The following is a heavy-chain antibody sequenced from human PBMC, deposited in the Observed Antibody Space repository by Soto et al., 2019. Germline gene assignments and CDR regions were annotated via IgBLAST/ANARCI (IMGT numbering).Heavy chain of an antibody. CDR3: ARTSVAQSEDYFDY. D-gene: IGHD5-12*01. CDR1: VYSFTTYG. J-gene: IGHJ4*02. CDR2: ASSNNGKT. V-gene: IGHV1-18*01. Sequence: ASVTVSCKTSVYSFTTYGISWVRQAPGQGLEWMGWASSNNGKTKYAQKFQGRATMTTDKSTNTVHMELRSLRSGDTAVYYCARTSVAQSEDYFDYWGQGTLVTVSS.